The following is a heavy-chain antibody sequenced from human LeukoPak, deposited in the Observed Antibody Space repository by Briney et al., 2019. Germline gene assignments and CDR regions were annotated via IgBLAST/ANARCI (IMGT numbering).Heavy chain of an antibody. CDR2: IKQDGSEK. V-gene: IGHV3-7*01. Sequence: GGSLRLSCAASGFTFSSYWMSWVRQAPGKGLEWVANIKQDGSEKYYVDSVKGRFTISRDNAKNSLYLQMNSLRAEDTAVYYCAREGDWNYGYYFDYWGQGTLVTVSS. CDR1: GFTFSSYW. CDR3: AREGDWNYGYYFDY. J-gene: IGHJ4*02. D-gene: IGHD1-7*01.